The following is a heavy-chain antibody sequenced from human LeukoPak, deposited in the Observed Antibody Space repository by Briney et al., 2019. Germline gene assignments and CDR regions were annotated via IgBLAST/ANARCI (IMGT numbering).Heavy chain of an antibody. Sequence: GSLRLSCAASGFTFSSYAMHWVRQAPGKGLEWVAVISYDGSNKYYADSVKGRFTISRDNSKNTLYLQMNSLRAEDTAVYYCARDSRDCSSTSCYPYSAADYWGQGTLVTVSS. D-gene: IGHD2-2*01. CDR3: ARDSRDCSSTSCYPYSAADY. V-gene: IGHV3-30*01. CDR1: GFTFSSYA. J-gene: IGHJ4*02. CDR2: ISYDGSNK.